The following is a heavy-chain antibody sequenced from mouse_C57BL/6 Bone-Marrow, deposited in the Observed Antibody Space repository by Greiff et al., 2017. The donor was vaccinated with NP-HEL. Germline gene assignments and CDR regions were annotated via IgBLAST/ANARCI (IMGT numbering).Heavy chain of an antibody. J-gene: IGHJ1*03. CDR2: IYPRSGNT. V-gene: IGHV1-81*01. Sequence: QLQQSGAELARPGASVKLSCKASGYTFTSYGISWVKQRTGQGLEWIGEIYPRSGNTYYNEKFKGKATLTADKSSSTAYMELRCLTSEDSAVYFCARSPYWYFDVWGTGTTVTVSS. CDR1: GYTFTSYG. CDR3: ARSPYWYFDV.